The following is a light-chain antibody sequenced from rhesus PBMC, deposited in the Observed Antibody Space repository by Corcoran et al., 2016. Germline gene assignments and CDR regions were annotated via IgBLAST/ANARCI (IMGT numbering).Light chain of an antibody. J-gene: IGKJ4*01. V-gene: IGKV1-69*01. CDR1: QGISNW. CDR3: QQHANSPLT. CDR2: RAS. Sequence: DIQMTQSPSSLSASVGDRVTITCRASQGISNWLAWYQQKPGKAPKLLSYRASNLETGVPSRFRGRGSGTNFTLTISSLQPEDIATCYCQQHANSPLTFGGGTKVGIQ.